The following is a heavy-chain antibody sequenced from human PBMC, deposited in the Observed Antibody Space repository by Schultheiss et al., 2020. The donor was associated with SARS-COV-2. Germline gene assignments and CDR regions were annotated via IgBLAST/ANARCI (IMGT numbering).Heavy chain of an antibody. Sequence: SETLSLTCTVSGGSISSGGYYWSWIRQHPGKGLEWIGYIYYSGSTYYNPSLKSRVTMSVDTSKNQFSLKLSSVTAADTAVYYCAIQYYYYYYMDVWGKGTTVTVSS. J-gene: IGHJ6*03. CDR3: AIQYYYYYYMDV. CDR1: GGSISSGGYY. V-gene: IGHV4-31*03. CDR2: IYYSGST. D-gene: IGHD4-11*01.